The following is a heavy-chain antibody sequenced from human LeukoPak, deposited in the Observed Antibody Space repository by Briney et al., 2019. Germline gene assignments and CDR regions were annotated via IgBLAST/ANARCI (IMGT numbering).Heavy chain of an antibody. J-gene: IGHJ4*02. D-gene: IGHD3-9*01. CDR3: ARGILYYDILTGYLLYYFDY. CDR2: IYYSGST. CDR1: GGSISNKY. V-gene: IGHV4-59*08. Sequence: PSETLSLTCTVSGGSISNKYWSWIRQPPGKGLEWIGYIYYSGSTNYNPSLKSRVTISVDTSKNQFSLKLSSVTAADTAVYYCARGILYYDILTGYLLYYFDYWGQGTLVTVSS.